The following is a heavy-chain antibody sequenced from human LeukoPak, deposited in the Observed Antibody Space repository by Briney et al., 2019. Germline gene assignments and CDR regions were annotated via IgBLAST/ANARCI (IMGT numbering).Heavy chain of an antibody. D-gene: IGHD5-12*01. CDR3: AKGKMVYSGYGPFDY. CDR1: GFTFSSYA. CDR2: ISGSGGST. Sequence: PGASLRLSCAASGFTFSSYAMSWVRQAPGKGLEWVSAISGSGGSTYYADSVKGRFTISRDNSKNTLYLQMSSLRAEDTAVYYCAKGKMVYSGYGPFDYWGQGTLVTVSS. V-gene: IGHV3-23*01. J-gene: IGHJ4*02.